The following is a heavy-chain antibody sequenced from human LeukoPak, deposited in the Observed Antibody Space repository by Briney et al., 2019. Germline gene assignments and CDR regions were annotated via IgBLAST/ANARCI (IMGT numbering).Heavy chain of an antibody. CDR2: ISSSSSYI. D-gene: IGHD2-2*01. Sequence: GGSLRLSCAASGFTFSSYSMNWVRQAPGKGLEWVSSISSSSSYIYYADSMKGRFTISRDNAKNSLYLQMNSLRAEDTAVYYCARGWDCSSTSCSFDYWGQGTLVTVSS. J-gene: IGHJ4*02. V-gene: IGHV3-21*01. CDR3: ARGWDCSSTSCSFDY. CDR1: GFTFSSYS.